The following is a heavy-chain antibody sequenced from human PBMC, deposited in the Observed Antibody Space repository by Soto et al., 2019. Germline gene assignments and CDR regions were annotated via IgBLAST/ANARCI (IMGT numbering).Heavy chain of an antibody. CDR2: IYYSGST. CDR1: GGSISSSSYY. V-gene: IGHV4-39*01. Sequence: QLQLQESGPGLVKPSETLSLTCTVSGGSISSSSYYWGWIRQPPGKGLEWIGSIYYSGSTYYNPSLKSRVTIAVDPSKNQFSLTLGSVTAADTAVYYCARWAAAGTKRGAYYYYGMDVWGQGTTVTVSS. D-gene: IGHD6-13*01. J-gene: IGHJ6*02. CDR3: ARWAAAGTKRGAYYYYGMDV.